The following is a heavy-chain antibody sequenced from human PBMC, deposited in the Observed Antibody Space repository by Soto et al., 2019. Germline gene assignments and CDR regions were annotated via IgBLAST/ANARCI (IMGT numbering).Heavy chain of an antibody. D-gene: IGHD2-2*01. V-gene: IGHV1-2*04. CDR3: ARSSRDVRADSDIVVVPAATDFDC. CDR2: INPNSGGT. Sequence: GASVKVSCKASGYTFTGYYMHWVRQAPGQGLEWMGWINPNSGGTNYAQKFQGWVTMTRDTSISTAYMELSRLRSDDTAVYYCARSSRDVRADSDIVVVPAATDFDCWGQGTLVTVSS. CDR1: GYTFTGYY. J-gene: IGHJ4*02.